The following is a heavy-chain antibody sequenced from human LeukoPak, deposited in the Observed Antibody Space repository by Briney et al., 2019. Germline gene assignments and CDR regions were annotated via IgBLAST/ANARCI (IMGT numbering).Heavy chain of an antibody. Sequence: PGGSLRLSCAASGFTFGSYWMSWVRQAPGKGLEWVANIKQDGSETYYVDSLKGRFTVSRDNAKNSVYLQMNNLRAEDTAVYYCARRAPGYCITTSCPDTYYYYYYMDVWGKGTTVTVSS. V-gene: IGHV3-7*01. J-gene: IGHJ6*03. CDR2: IKQDGSET. CDR1: GFTFGSYW. CDR3: ARRAPGYCITTSCPDTYYYYYYMDV. D-gene: IGHD2-2*01.